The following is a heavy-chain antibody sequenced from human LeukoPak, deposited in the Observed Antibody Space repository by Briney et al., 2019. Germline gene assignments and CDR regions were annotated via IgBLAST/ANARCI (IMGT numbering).Heavy chain of an antibody. V-gene: IGHV5-51*01. Sequence: GESLKISCQGSGYNFTTKWIGWVRQMPGKGLEWMGIIYPGDSKTIYSPSFQGQVFISADRSIRTAYLQWRSLKASDTAMYYCVRHESVFSMDVWGQGTTVTVSS. CDR2: IYPGDSKT. CDR1: GYNFTTKW. CDR3: VRHESVFSMDV. J-gene: IGHJ6*02.